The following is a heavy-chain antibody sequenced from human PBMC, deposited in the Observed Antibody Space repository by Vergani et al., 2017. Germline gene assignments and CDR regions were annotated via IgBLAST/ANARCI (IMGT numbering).Heavy chain of an antibody. Sequence: QVQLQESGPGLVKASQTLSLTCSVSGAYVGSGGYYWTWVRQRPGMGLDWIGYIYYSGTTYYNPSLKSRVTISVDTSKNQFSLKLSSVTAADTAVYFCARHSTVEWLVKLGWIDPWGQGILVTVSS. CDR1: GAYVGSGGYY. J-gene: IGHJ5*02. D-gene: IGHD6-19*01. CDR2: IYYSGTT. CDR3: ARHSTVEWLVKLGWIDP. V-gene: IGHV4-30-4*08.